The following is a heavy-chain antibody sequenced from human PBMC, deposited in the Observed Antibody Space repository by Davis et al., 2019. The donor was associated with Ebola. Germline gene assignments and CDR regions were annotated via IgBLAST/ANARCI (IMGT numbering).Heavy chain of an antibody. CDR2: IDHRGST. Sequence: SWVRQSPGQGLEWIGEIDHRGSTNYSPSLRGRVTISLDRSAKHFSLKLNSVTAADTAVYYCASCYDTSDFFDYWGRGTQVTVSS. D-gene: IGHD2-21*02. J-gene: IGHJ4*02. CDR3: ASCYDTSDFFDY. V-gene: IGHV4-34*01.